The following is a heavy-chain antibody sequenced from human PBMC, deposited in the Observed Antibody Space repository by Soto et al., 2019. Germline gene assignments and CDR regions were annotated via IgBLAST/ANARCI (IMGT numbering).Heavy chain of an antibody. CDR2: IYNSATT. J-gene: IGHJ4*02. V-gene: IGHV4-59*01. D-gene: IGHD3-16*01. CDR3: ARGRFDFIWGTPAPYLDY. CDR1: GDSIRTYY. Sequence: SETLSLTCTVSGDSIRTYYWTWIRQPPGKGLEWIGYIYNSATTKYNPSLKSRVTISVDTSKNQFSLKLSSVTTADTAVYYCARGRFDFIWGTPAPYLDYWGQGALVTVSS.